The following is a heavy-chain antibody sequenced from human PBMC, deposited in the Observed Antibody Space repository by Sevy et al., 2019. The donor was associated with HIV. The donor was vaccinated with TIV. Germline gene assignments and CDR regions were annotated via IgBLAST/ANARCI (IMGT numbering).Heavy chain of an antibody. V-gene: IGHV3-23*01. CDR1: GFTFSSYA. CDR2: LSGSGGCT. D-gene: IGHD4-4*01. J-gene: IGHJ4*02. CDR3: AKDNGSTVTTPFDY. Sequence: GGSLRLSCAASGFTFSSYAMSWVRQAPGKGLEWVSALSGSGGCTYYADSVKGRFTTSRANSKNTLYLQMNSLRAEDTAVYYCAKDNGSTVTTPFDYWGQGTLVTVSS.